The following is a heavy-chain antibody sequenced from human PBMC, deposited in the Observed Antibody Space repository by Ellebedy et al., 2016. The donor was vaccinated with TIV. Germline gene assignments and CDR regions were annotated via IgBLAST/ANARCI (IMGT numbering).Heavy chain of an antibody. CDR2: ISYDGGDE. CDR3: ARDRETWFGDPTGLDY. Sequence: GESLKISCAASGFTFSIYAMSWVRQAPGKGLEWVTVISYDGGDEYYADSVKGRFTISRDNSKSTLYLQMNSLRAEDTAVYYCARDRETWFGDPTGLDYWGQGTLVTVSS. D-gene: IGHD3-10*01. J-gene: IGHJ4*02. V-gene: IGHV3-30-3*01. CDR1: GFTFSIYA.